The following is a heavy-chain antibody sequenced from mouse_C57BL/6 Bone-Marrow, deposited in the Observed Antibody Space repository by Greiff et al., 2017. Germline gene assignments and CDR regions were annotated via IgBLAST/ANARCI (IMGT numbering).Heavy chain of an antibody. CDR1: GYTFTSYW. D-gene: IGHD1-1*01. CDR3: ARGDYYGSSLWYFDV. J-gene: IGHJ1*03. Sequence: QVQLKQSGAELVKPGASVKLSCKASGYTFTSYWMHWVKQRPGQGLEWIGMIHPNSGSTNYNEKFKSKATLTVDKSSSTAYMQLSSLTSEDSAVYYCARGDYYGSSLWYFDVWGTGTTVTVSS. V-gene: IGHV1-64*01. CDR2: IHPNSGST.